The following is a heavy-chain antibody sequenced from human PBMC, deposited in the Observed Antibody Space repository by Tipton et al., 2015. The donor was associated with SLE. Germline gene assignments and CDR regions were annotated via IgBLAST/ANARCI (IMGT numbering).Heavy chain of an antibody. J-gene: IGHJ5*02. V-gene: IGHV4-59*08. Sequence: TLSLTCTVSGVSINDYYWSWIRQPPGKGLEWIGHMYYTGSTSYNPSLQSRVTMSVDTSKNQFSLSLRSVTAADTAVYYCARHRDCTSISCQANWFDPGGQGSLVTVSS. CDR2: MYYTGST. CDR1: GVSINDYY. D-gene: IGHD2-2*01. CDR3: ARHRDCTSISCQANWFDP.